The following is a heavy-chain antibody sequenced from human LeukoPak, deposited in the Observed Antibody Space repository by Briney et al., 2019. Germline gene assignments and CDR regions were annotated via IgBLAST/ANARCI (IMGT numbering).Heavy chain of an antibody. D-gene: IGHD2-15*01. CDR1: GGSISSYY. Sequence: PSETLSLTCTVSGGSISSYYWSWIRQPPGKGLEWLGYIYYSGSTNYNPSLKGRVTISVDTSKNQFSLKLSSVTAADTAVYYCASSYCSGGSCYLWPYYYYGMDVWGQGTTVTVSS. V-gene: IGHV4-59*01. CDR2: IYYSGST. J-gene: IGHJ6*02. CDR3: ASSYCSGGSCYLWPYYYYGMDV.